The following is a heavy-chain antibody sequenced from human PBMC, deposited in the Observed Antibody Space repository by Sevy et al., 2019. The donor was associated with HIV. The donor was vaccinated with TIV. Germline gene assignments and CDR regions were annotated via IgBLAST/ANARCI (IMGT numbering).Heavy chain of an antibody. CDR3: ARELISGRYYGMDV. CDR2: IYYTGST. J-gene: IGHJ6*02. CDR1: GGSISSYY. V-gene: IGHV4-59*01. D-gene: IGHD6-19*01. Sequence: SETLSLTCTVSGGSISSYYWNWIRQSPGKGLEWIGYIYYTGSTNYNPSLKSRVTISVDTSKNQLSLKLSSVTAAETAVYYCARELISGRYYGMDVWGQGTTVTVSS.